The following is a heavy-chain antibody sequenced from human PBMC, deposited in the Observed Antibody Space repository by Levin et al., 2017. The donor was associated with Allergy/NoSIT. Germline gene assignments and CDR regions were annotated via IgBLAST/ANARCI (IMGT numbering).Heavy chain of an antibody. D-gene: IGHD6-19*01. Sequence: LSLTCAASGFTFSSYWMTWVRQAPGKGLEWVANIKQDGSEKYYVDSVKGRFTISRDNAKNSLYLQMNSLRAEDTAVYYCARDSSVAVANLLPRLFYWGQGTLVTVSS. CDR2: IKQDGSEK. CDR1: GFTFSSYW. CDR3: ARDSSVAVANLLPRLFY. J-gene: IGHJ4*02. V-gene: IGHV3-7*01.